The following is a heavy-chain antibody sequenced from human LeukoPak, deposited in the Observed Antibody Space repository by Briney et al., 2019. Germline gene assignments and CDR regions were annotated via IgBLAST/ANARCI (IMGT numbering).Heavy chain of an antibody. CDR1: GYTFISYG. CDR2: ISAYNGNI. D-gene: IGHD6-25*01. V-gene: IGHV1-18*01. CDR3: AASSGDP. J-gene: IGHJ5*02. Sequence: ASVKVSCKASGYTFISYGITWVRQAPGQGLEWLGWISAYNGNIDYAQKLQGRVTLTTDTSTSTAYMEVGSLRSDDTAVYYCAASSGDPWGQGTLVTVSS.